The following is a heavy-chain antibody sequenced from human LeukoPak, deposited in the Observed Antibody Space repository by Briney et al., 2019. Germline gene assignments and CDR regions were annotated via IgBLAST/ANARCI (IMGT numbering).Heavy chain of an antibody. Sequence: SETLSLTCTVSGGSISSSSYYWGWIRQPPGKGLEWIGSIYYSGSTNYNPSLKSRVTISVDTSKNQFSPKLSSVTAADTAVYYCARGDYDFWSGHRRPFDYWGQGTLVTVSS. CDR2: IYYSGST. V-gene: IGHV4-39*07. CDR3: ARGDYDFWSGHRRPFDY. CDR1: GGSISSSSYY. D-gene: IGHD3-3*01. J-gene: IGHJ4*02.